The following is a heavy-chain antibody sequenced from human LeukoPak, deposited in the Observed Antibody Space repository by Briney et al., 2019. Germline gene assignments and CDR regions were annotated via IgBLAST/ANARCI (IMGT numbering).Heavy chain of an antibody. J-gene: IGHJ4*02. Sequence: GASLRLSCAASGFTVSNSYMSWVRQAPGKGLEWVSVLYSGGGAYYTDSVRGRFTISRDSSKNTLYLQMNSLRADDTAVYYCVGQTHKDYWGQGTLVTVSS. CDR3: VGQTHKDY. CDR2: LYSGGGA. V-gene: IGHV3-53*01. CDR1: GFTVSNSY.